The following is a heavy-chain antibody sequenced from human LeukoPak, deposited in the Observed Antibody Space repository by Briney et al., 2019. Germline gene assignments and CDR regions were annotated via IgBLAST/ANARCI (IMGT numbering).Heavy chain of an antibody. CDR1: GFTFTSSA. D-gene: IGHD5-18*01. Sequence: GTSVKVSCKASGFTFTSSAVQWVRQARGQRLEWIGWIVVGSSNTNYAQKFQERVTITRDMSTSTAYMELSSLRSEDTAVYYCAAAHSYELPDYWGQGTLVTVSS. CDR2: IVVGSSNT. V-gene: IGHV1-58*01. CDR3: AAAHSYELPDY. J-gene: IGHJ4*02.